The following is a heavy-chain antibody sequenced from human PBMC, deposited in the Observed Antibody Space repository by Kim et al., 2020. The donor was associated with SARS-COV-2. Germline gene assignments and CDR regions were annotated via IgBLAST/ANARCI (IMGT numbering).Heavy chain of an antibody. CDR1: GFTFSSYS. J-gene: IGHJ4*02. V-gene: IGHV3-48*02. Sequence: GGSLRLSCAASGFTFSSYSMNWVRQAPGKGLEWVSYISSSSSTIYYADSVKGRFTISRDNAKNSLYLQMNSLRDEDTAVYYCARDPLRFIAAAGSTDYFDYWGQGTPVTVSS. CDR3: ARDPLRFIAAAGSTDYFDY. D-gene: IGHD6-13*01. CDR2: ISSSSSTI.